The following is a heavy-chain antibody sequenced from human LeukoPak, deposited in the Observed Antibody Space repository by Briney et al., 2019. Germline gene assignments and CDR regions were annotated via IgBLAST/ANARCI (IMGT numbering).Heavy chain of an antibody. CDR1: GYTFTSYG. V-gene: IGHV1-18*01. D-gene: IGHD5-18*01. CDR2: ISAYNGNT. Sequence: ASVKVSCKASGYTFTSYGISWVRQAPGQGLEWMGWISAYNGNTNYAQKLQGRVTMTTDTSTSTAYMELRSLRSDDTAVYYCARVRYSYGYRGEDFDNWGQGTLVTVSS. J-gene: IGHJ4*02. CDR3: ARVRYSYGYRGEDFDN.